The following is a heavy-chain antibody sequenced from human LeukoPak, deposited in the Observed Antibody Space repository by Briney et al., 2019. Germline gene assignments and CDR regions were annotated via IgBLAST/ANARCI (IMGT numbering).Heavy chain of an antibody. J-gene: IGHJ4*02. D-gene: IGHD6-19*01. CDR3: ASYSSGRIRIFDY. CDR1: GYTFTSYG. V-gene: IGHV1-18*01. CDR2: ISVYNGIT. Sequence: APVKVSCKASGYTFTSYGISWVRQAPGQRLEWRGWISVYNGITNYAQKLQGRVTMTTDTSTSTAYMELRSLRSDDTAVYYCASYSSGRIRIFDYWGQGTLVTVSS.